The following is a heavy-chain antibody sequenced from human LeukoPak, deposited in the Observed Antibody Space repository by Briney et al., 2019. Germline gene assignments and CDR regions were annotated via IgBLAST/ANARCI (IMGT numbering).Heavy chain of an antibody. D-gene: IGHD1-20*01. CDR3: AREIGGYNWL. J-gene: IGHJ4*02. Sequence: PGGSLRLSCAASGFTFSSYSMNWVRQAPGKGLEWVSSISSSSSYIYYADSVKGRFTISRDNAKNSLYLQMNSLRAEDTAVHYCAREIGGYNWLWGQGTLVTVSS. V-gene: IGHV3-21*01. CDR1: GFTFSSYS. CDR2: ISSSSSYI.